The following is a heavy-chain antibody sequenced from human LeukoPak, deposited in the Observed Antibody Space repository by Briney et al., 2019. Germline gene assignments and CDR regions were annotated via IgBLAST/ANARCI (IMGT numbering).Heavy chain of an antibody. CDR2: INHSGST. D-gene: IGHD3-22*01. Sequence: SETLSLTCAVYGGSFSGYYWSWIRQPPGKGLEWIGEINHSGSTNYNPSLKSRVTISVDTSKNQFSLKLSSVTAADTAVYYCARFALLSGYPDYWGQGTLVTVSS. CDR1: GGSFSGYY. CDR3: ARFALLSGYPDY. J-gene: IGHJ4*02. V-gene: IGHV4-34*01.